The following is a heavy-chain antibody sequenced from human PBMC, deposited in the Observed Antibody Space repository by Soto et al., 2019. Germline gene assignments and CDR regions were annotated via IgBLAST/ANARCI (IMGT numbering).Heavy chain of an antibody. CDR3: ANPHSIAAAGLYY. CDR1: GFTFSSYA. D-gene: IGHD6-13*01. J-gene: IGHJ4*02. CDR2: ISGSGGST. Sequence: GGSLKLSCAASGFTFSSYAMSWVRQAPGKGLEWVSAISGSGGSTYYADSVKGRFTISRDNSKNTLYLQMNSLRAEDTAVYYCANPHSIAAAGLYYWGQGTLVTVSS. V-gene: IGHV3-23*01.